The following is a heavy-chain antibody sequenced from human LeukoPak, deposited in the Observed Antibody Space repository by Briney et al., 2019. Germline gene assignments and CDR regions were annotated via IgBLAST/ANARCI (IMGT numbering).Heavy chain of an antibody. CDR1: GFTLHSHA. CDR2: ISYDGRHN. Sequence: PGGSDRLPCAASGFTLHSHAMYRVRQAPPNGREGVAVISYDGRHNYSADPVKGRFTISRDSSKNTLSLRMNSLRAEDTAVYYGAGGLGSSSYLSVFFDYWGQGTLVTVSS. D-gene: IGHD6-13*01. V-gene: IGHV3-30*04. J-gene: IGHJ4*02. CDR3: AGGLGSSSYLSVFFDY.